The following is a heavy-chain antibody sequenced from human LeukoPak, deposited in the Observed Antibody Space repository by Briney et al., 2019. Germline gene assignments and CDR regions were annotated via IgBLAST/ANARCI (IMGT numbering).Heavy chain of an antibody. Sequence: ASVKVSCKASGYTFTSYYMYWVRQAPGQGLEWMGIIKPSGGSTSYAQKFQGRVNCKRTMSTSTVYMELSGLRAEDTAVYYGARDGSGIVVVPAAEYYYGMDVWGQGTTVTVSS. CDR2: IKPSGGST. CDR3: ARDGSGIVVVPAAEYYYGMDV. D-gene: IGHD2-2*01. CDR1: GYTFTSYY. J-gene: IGHJ6*02. V-gene: IGHV1-46*01.